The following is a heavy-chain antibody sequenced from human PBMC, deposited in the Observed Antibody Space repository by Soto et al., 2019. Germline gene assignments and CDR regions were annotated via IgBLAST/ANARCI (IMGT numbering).Heavy chain of an antibody. J-gene: IGHJ6*02. CDR2: ISSSSSYI. V-gene: IGHV3-21*01. CDR1: GFTFSSYS. CDR3: ARGHTAMVYYYSYGMDV. D-gene: IGHD5-18*01. Sequence: GGSLRLSCAASGFTFSSYSMNWVRQAPGKGLEWVSSISSSSSYIYYADSVKGRFTISRDNAKNSLYLQMNSLRAEDTAVYYCARGHTAMVYYYSYGMDVWGQGTTVTVPS.